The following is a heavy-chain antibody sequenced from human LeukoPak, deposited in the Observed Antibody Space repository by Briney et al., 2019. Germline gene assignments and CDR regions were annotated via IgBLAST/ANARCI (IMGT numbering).Heavy chain of an antibody. Sequence: SETLSLTCAVYGGSFSGYYWSWIRQPPGKGLEWIGEINHSGSTNYNPSLKSRVTISVDTSKNQFSLKLSSVTAADTAVYYCARGVVTAVRFDYWDQGTLVTVSS. J-gene: IGHJ4*02. D-gene: IGHD2-21*02. CDR2: INHSGST. V-gene: IGHV4-34*01. CDR3: ARGVVTAVRFDY. CDR1: GGSFSGYY.